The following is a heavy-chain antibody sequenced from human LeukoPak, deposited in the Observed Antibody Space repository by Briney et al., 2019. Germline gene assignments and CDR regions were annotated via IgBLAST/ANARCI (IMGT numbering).Heavy chain of an antibody. D-gene: IGHD6-19*01. J-gene: IGHJ6*02. CDR3: ARGTIAVAPGMDV. CDR2: ISSSGSII. V-gene: IGHV3-11*01. Sequence: GGSLRLSCAASGFTFSDYYMSWIRQAPGKGLEWVSYISSSGSIIYYADSVKGRFTISRDNSKNSLYLQMNSLRAEDTAVYYCARGTIAVAPGMDVWGQGTTVTVSS. CDR1: GFTFSDYY.